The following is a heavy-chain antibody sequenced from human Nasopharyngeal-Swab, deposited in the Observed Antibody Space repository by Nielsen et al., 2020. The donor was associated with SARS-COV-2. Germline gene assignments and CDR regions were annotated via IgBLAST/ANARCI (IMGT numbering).Heavy chain of an antibody. CDR3: AKAPYLRGLDV. J-gene: IGHJ6*02. CDR2: ISSSSSYI. D-gene: IGHD2-21*01. V-gene: IGHV3-21*04. Sequence: GESLKISCAASGFSFSSYSMNWVRQTPGKGLESVSAISSSSSYIYYADSVRGRFTVSRDNSKNTLYLQTNSLRVEDTAVYYCAKAPYLRGLDVWGQGTTVTVSS. CDR1: GFSFSSYS.